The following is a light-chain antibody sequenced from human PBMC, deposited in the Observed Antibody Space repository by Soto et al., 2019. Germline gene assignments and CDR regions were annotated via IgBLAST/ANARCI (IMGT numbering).Light chain of an antibody. CDR1: QSVSSN. CDR2: GAS. J-gene: IGKJ2*01. V-gene: IGKV3-15*01. CDR3: QQRNDWPPYT. Sequence: EIVMTQSPATLSVSPGERATLSCRASQSVSSNLAWYQQKPGQAPRLLIYGASTRATGIPARFSGSGSGTEFTITISSLEPEDFAVYYCQQRNDWPPYTFGQGTKLEIK.